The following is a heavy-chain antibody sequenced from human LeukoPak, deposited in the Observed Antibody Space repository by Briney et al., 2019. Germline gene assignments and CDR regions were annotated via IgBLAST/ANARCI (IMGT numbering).Heavy chain of an antibody. CDR1: GGSISSYY. CDR2: IYYSGST. Sequence: SETLTLTCTVSGGSISSYYWSWIRQPPGKGLEWIGYIYYSGSTNYNPSLKSRVTISVDTSKNQFSLKLSSVTAADTAVYYCAREVFYGSGSYFDYWGQGTLVTVSS. D-gene: IGHD3-10*01. V-gene: IGHV4-59*01. J-gene: IGHJ4*02. CDR3: AREVFYGSGSYFDY.